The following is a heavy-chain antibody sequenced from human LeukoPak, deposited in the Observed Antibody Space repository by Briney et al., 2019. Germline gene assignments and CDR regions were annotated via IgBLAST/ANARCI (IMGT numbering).Heavy chain of an antibody. CDR3: AKFQANYYDSSGYGCFDY. CDR1: GFTFSSYA. J-gene: IGHJ4*02. V-gene: IGHV3-23*01. CDR2: ISGSGGST. D-gene: IGHD3-22*01. Sequence: GGSLRLSCAASGFTFSSYAMSWVRQAPGKGLEWVSAISGSGGSTYYADSAKGRFTISRDNSKNTLYLQMNSLRAEDTAVYYCAKFQANYYDSSGYGCFDYWGQGTLVTASS.